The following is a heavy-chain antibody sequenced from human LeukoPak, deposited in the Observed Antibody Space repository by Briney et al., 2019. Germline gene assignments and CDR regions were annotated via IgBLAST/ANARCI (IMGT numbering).Heavy chain of an antibody. D-gene: IGHD4-11*01. CDR3: TKDTHSHYFDF. J-gene: IGHJ4*02. CDR1: GFSFSSYG. V-gene: IGHV3-33*06. CDR2: IWYDGSNK. Sequence: PGGSLRLSCAASGFSFSSYGMHWVRQAPGKGLEWVAVIWYDGSNKYYGDSVEGRFTISRDNSKNTLYLQMNGLRAEDTAVYYCTKDTHSHYFDFWGQGTLVTVSS.